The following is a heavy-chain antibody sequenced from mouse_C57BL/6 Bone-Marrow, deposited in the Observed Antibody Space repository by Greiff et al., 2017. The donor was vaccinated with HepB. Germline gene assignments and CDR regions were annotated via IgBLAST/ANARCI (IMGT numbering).Heavy chain of an antibody. CDR2: IDPEDGET. J-gene: IGHJ4*01. CDR3: GRDDYDEDYYAMDY. Sequence: EVMLVESGAELVKPGASVKLSCTASGFNIKDYYMHWVKQRTEQGLEWIGRIDPEDGETKYAPKFQGKATITADTSSNTAYLQLSSLTSEDTAVYYCGRDDYDEDYYAMDYWGQGTSVTVSS. D-gene: IGHD2-4*01. V-gene: IGHV14-2*01. CDR1: GFNIKDYY.